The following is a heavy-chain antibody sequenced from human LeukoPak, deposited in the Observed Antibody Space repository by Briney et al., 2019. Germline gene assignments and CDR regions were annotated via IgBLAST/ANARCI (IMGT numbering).Heavy chain of an antibody. CDR1: GYTFIAHY. Sequence: ASVKVSCKASGYTFIAHYIHWVRQAPGQGLEWVGWVNPNTGYTKYAEKFKGRIIMTSETSSSTAYMELHRLTSDDTAVYYCATFWSIAGPFWGQGTLVSVSS. CDR2: VNPNTGYT. J-gene: IGHJ4*02. V-gene: IGHV1-2*02. D-gene: IGHD6-6*01. CDR3: ATFWSIAGPF.